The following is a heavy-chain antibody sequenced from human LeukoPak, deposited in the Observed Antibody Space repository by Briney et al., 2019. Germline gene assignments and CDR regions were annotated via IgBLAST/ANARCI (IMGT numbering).Heavy chain of an antibody. CDR1: GFTFSSFA. J-gene: IGHJ4*02. V-gene: IGHV3-64D*09. Sequence: PAGSLRLSCSASGFTFSSFAMFWVRQAPGKGLEYVSGISSDGGRTNYADSVKARFTISRDNSKVTLYLQMTSLRPEDTAIYYCVKDPSGNYFYFDYWGQGTLVTVSS. CDR2: ISSDGGRT. CDR3: VKDPSGNYFYFDY. D-gene: IGHD1-26*01.